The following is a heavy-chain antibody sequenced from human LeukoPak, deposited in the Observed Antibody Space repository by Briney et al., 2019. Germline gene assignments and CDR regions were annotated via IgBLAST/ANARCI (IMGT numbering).Heavy chain of an antibody. V-gene: IGHV3-23*01. CDR2: ISGRGDAT. CDR3: AKDGELHTVPYYFDY. Sequence: PGGSLRLSCAASGFTFTSYVMNWVRQAPGKGLEWVSGISGRGDATYYADSAKGRFTISRDNSKNTLNLQMNSLRAEDTAIYYCAKDGELHTVPYYFDYWGQGTVVTVSS. D-gene: IGHD1-26*01. J-gene: IGHJ4*02. CDR1: GFTFTSYV.